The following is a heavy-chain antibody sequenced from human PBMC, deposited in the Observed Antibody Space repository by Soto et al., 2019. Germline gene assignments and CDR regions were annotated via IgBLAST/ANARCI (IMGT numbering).Heavy chain of an antibody. CDR2: IGGRGTSS. D-gene: IGHD3-22*01. Sequence: PGRSLRLSCAASVFTFSNYAMSWFRQAPGKGLEWVSGIGGRGTSSYYADSVKGRFAISRDNSYNTLFLQLHSLRAEDTAVYYCAKSRYADSSGDYYDFWGQGTRVTVSS. CDR3: AKSRYADSSGDYYDF. CDR1: VFTFSNYA. V-gene: IGHV3-23*01. J-gene: IGHJ4*02.